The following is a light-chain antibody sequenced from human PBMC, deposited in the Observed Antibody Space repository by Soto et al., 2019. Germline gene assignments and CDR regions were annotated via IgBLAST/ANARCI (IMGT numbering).Light chain of an antibody. V-gene: IGLV1-44*01. CDR1: SSNIGSNT. J-gene: IGLJ3*02. Sequence: QSVLTQPPSASGTPGQRVTISCSGSSSNIGSNTVNWYQQLPGTAPKLLIYSNNQRPSGVPDRFSGSKSGPSASLAISGLQSEDEADYYCAAWDDSLNGVFGGGTQLTVL. CDR2: SNN. CDR3: AAWDDSLNGV.